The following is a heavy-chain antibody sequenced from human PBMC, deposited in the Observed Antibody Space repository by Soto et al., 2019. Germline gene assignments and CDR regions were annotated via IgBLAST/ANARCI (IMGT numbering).Heavy chain of an antibody. CDR3: ARLYVPRRDYDYIWGSYRRGYFAY. V-gene: IGHV4-34*01. Sequence: QVQLQQWGAGLLTPSETLSLTCAVYGGSFSGYYWSWIRQPPGKGLEWIGEINHSGSTNYNPSLKSRVTISVDTPKNQFSRKLSSVTADDSAVYYCARLYVPRRDYDYIWGSYRRGYFAYWGQGTLVAVSS. D-gene: IGHD3-16*02. CDR1: GGSFSGYY. CDR2: INHSGST. J-gene: IGHJ4*02.